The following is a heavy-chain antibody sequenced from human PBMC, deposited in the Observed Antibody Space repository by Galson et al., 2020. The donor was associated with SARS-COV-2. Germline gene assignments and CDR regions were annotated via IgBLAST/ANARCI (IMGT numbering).Heavy chain of an antibody. CDR2: IYHSGST. CDR1: GGSISSGGYS. V-gene: IGHV4-30-2*01. CDR3: ARGEGSGSSDAFDI. D-gene: IGHD1-26*01. Sequence: SETLSLTCAVSGGSISSGGYSWSWIRQPPGKGLEWIGYIYHSGSTYYNPSLKSRVTISVDRSKNQFSLKLSSVTAADTAVYYCARGEGSGSSDAFDIWGQGTMVTVSS. J-gene: IGHJ3*02.